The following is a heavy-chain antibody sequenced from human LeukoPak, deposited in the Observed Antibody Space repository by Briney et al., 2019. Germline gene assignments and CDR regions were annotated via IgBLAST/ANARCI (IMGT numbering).Heavy chain of an antibody. Sequence: PSETLSLTCTVSGGSISSGDYYWSWIRQPPGKGLEWIGYIYYSGSTYYNPSLKSRVTISVDTSKNQFSLKLSSVTAADTAVYYCARDPLEVAAVYWGQGTLVTVSS. CDR3: ARDPLEVAAVY. D-gene: IGHD1-26*01. CDR2: IYYSGST. V-gene: IGHV4-30-4*08. J-gene: IGHJ4*02. CDR1: GGSISSGDYY.